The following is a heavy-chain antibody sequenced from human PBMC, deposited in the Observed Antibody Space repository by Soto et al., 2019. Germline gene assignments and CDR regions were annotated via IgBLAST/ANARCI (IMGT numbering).Heavy chain of an antibody. CDR3: PRERPVVAVVAATTYYYYGMDV. CDR1: GFTFSSYG. J-gene: IGHJ6*02. CDR2: IWYDGSNK. D-gene: IGHD2-15*01. V-gene: IGHV3-33*01. Sequence: PGGSLRLSCAASGFTFSSYGMHWVRQAPGKGLEWVAVIWYDGSNKYYADSVKGRFTISRDNSKNTLYLQMNSLRAEDTAVYYCPRERPVVAVVAATTYYYYGMDVWGQGTTVTVSS.